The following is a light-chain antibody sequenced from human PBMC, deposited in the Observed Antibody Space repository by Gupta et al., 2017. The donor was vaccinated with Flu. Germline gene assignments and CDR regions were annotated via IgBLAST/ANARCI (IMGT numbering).Light chain of an antibody. CDR2: EVS. Sequence: SALTQPPSVSGSPGPSITISCAGTSSDVGAYNYVSWYQQHPGKAPKLMIYEVSNRPSGVSNRFSGSKSGSTASLTISGLQAEDEADYYCSSYTSSSTLYVFGTGTKVTVL. J-gene: IGLJ1*01. CDR1: SSDVGAYNY. CDR3: SSYTSSSTLYV. V-gene: IGLV2-14*03.